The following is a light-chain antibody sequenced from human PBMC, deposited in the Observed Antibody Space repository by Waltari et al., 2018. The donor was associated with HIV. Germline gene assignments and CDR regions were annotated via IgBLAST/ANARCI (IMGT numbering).Light chain of an antibody. CDR1: SDYNNYK. V-gene: IGLV9-49*01. CDR3: GTDHGSGSNFVVV. Sequence: QPVVTQPPSASASLGASVTLTCTLSSDYNNYKVDWFQQRPGKGPRFVMRVGTGGIVGAKGDGIPDRFSGLGSGMNRYLTIKNIQGEDEGDYHCGTDHGSGSNFVVVFGGGTKLTVL. J-gene: IGLJ2*01. CDR2: VGTGGIVG.